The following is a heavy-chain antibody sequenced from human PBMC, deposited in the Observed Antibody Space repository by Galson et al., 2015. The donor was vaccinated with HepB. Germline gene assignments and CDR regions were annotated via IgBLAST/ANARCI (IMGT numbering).Heavy chain of an antibody. D-gene: IGHD7-27*01. CDR2: IYWNVNK. Sequence: PALVKPTQTLTLTCTFSGFSLSTSGVGVGWIRQPPGKSLDWLAPIYWNVNKRTSPSLKTRLTITKDTSKNQVVLTMTNMDPVDTGTYYCAHSRKLGMNFDYWGQGTLVTVSS. CDR1: GFSLSTSGVG. CDR3: AHSRKLGMNFDY. V-gene: IGHV2-5*01. J-gene: IGHJ4*02.